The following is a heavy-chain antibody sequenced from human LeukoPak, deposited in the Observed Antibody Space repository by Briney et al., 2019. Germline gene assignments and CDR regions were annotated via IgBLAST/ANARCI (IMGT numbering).Heavy chain of an antibody. CDR2: ISHGGSA. V-gene: IGHV4-4*02. CDR1: GDSISSRNW. CDR3: ARSAGWWSLDY. J-gene: IGHJ4*02. Sequence: SETLSLTCAVSGDSISSRNWWNWVRQPPGKGLDWIGEISHGGSAKYNPSLKNRVTISKDNSKNEFSLKLNSVTAADTAVYYCARSAGWWSLDYWGQGALVTVSA. D-gene: IGHD2-8*02.